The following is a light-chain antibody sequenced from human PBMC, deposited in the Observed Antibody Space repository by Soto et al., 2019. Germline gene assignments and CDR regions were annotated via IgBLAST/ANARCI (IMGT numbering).Light chain of an antibody. CDR3: QQYGSSPPSST. J-gene: IGKJ5*01. V-gene: IGKV3-20*01. Sequence: DIVLTQSPGTLSLSPGERATLSCRASQSVSNNYLAWYQQRPGQAPRLLIYGASNRATGIPDRFSGSGSGTDFTLTISRLEPEDFAVYYCQQYGSSPPSSTFGQGTRLENK. CDR2: GAS. CDR1: QSVSNNY.